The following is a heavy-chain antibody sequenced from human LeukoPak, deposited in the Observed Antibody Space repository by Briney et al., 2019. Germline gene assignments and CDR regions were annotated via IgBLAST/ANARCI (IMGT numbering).Heavy chain of an antibody. V-gene: IGHV4-34*01. D-gene: IGHD6-6*01. CDR3: ARGGKGAARGPRYRPNQFFDP. Sequence: SETLSLTCAVYGGSFSGYYWSWIRQPPGKGLEWIGEINHSGSTNYNPSLKSRVTISVDTSKNQFSLKLSSVTAADTAVYYCARGGKGAARGPRYRPNQFFDPWGQGTLVTVSS. J-gene: IGHJ5*02. CDR1: GGSFSGYY. CDR2: INHSGST.